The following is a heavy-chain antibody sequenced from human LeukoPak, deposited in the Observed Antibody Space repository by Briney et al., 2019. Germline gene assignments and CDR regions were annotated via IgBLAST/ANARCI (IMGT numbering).Heavy chain of an antibody. CDR1: GYTFTSYD. Sequence: ASVKVSCKASGYTFTSYDINWVRQATGQGLEWMGWMNPNSGNTGYAQKFQGRVTMTRNTSISTAYMELSSLRSEDTAVYYCAKSLLTTATGTGRAFDIWGQGTMVTVSA. CDR2: MNPNSGNT. D-gene: IGHD1-1*01. CDR3: AKSLLTTATGTGRAFDI. V-gene: IGHV1-8*01. J-gene: IGHJ3*02.